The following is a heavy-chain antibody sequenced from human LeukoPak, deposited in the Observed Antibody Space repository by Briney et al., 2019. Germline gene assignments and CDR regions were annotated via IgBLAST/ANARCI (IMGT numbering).Heavy chain of an antibody. J-gene: IGHJ4*02. Sequence: GGSLRLSCAASGFSFSTSTMNWVRQAPGKGLEWISSIGKTSRDMYYADSVRGRSTISRDNAKNSLFLLMNSLRVEDTSVYYCVRGDNRDYWGQGTLVTVSS. D-gene: IGHD1-14*01. V-gene: IGHV3-21*01. CDR2: IGKTSRDM. CDR1: GFSFSTST. CDR3: VRGDNRDY.